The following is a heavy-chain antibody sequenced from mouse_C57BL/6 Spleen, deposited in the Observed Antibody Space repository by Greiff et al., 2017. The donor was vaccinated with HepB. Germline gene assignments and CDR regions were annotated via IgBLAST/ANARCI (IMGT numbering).Heavy chain of an antibody. V-gene: IGHV1-15*01. CDR2: IDPETGGT. CDR3: TRGYDYDAFYAMDY. J-gene: IGHJ4*01. CDR1: GYTFTDYE. Sequence: QVQLQQSGAELVRPGASVTLSCKASGYTFTDYEMHWVKQTPVHGLEWIGAIDPETGGTAYNQKFKGKAILTADKSSSTAYMELRSLTSEDSAVYYCTRGYDYDAFYAMDYWGQGTSVTVSS. D-gene: IGHD2-4*01.